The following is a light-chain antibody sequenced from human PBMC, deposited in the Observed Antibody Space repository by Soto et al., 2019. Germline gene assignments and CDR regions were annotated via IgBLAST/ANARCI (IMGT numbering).Light chain of an antibody. CDR2: DVS. CDR1: SSDVGTYNY. Sequence: QSALTQPASVSGSPGQSITISCTGSSSDVGTYNYVSWYQQRPGKAPKLIIYDVSDRPSGVSIRFPGSKSGNTASLTISGLQAEDEADYYCTSYTDITALDVVFGGGTKLTVL. V-gene: IGLV2-14*01. CDR3: TSYTDITALDVV. J-gene: IGLJ2*01.